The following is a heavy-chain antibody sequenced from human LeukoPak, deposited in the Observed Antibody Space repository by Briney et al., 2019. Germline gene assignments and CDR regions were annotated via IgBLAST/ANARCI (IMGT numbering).Heavy chain of an antibody. V-gene: IGHV4-34*01. Sequence: SETLSLTCAVYGESFSGYYWTWIRQPPGKRLEWIAQIDHSGSTKYNPSLKSRVTISADTSKNQFSLKMNSVTAADTAVYYCARARESVAIDYWGQGTLVTVSS. CDR1: GESFSGYY. CDR3: ARARESVAIDY. D-gene: IGHD5-12*01. J-gene: IGHJ4*02. CDR2: IDHSGST.